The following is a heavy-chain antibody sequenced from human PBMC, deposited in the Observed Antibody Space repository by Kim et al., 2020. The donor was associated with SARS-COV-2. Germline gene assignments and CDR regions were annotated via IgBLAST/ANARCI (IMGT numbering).Heavy chain of an antibody. D-gene: IGHD2-15*01. J-gene: IGHJ5*02. CDR1: GDSVSSNSAA. CDR3: ARGEVVAASKLNWFDP. CDR2: TYYRSKWYN. V-gene: IGHV6-1*01. Sequence: SQTLSLTCAISGDSVSSNSAAWNWIRQSPSRGLEWLGRTYYRSKWYNDYAVSVKSRITINPDTSKNQFSLQLNSVTPEDTAVYYCARGEVVAASKLNWFDPWGQGTLVTVSS.